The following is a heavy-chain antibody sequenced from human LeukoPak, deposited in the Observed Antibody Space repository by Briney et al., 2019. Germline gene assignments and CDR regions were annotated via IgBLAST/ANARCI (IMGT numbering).Heavy chain of an antibody. CDR3: ARHASVDGNWPRPLDY. CDR2: IYYSGST. CDR1: GGSISSSPYY. J-gene: IGHJ4*02. Sequence: SETLSLTCTVSGGSISSSPYYWGWIRQPPGKGLEWIGNIYYSGSTNYNPSLKTRVTISVDTSKNQFSLKLTSVTAADTAVYYCARHASVDGNWPRPLDYWGQGSLVTVSS. D-gene: IGHD6-19*01. V-gene: IGHV4-39*01.